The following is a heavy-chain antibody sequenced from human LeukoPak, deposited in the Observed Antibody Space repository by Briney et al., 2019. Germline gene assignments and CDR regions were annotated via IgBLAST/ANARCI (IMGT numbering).Heavy chain of an antibody. D-gene: IGHD2-15*01. CDR2: ISGSSSYI. V-gene: IGHV3-21*01. CDR1: GFTFSSYS. CDR3: ARGGPPIYYYYYYMDV. Sequence: PRGSLRLSCAASGFTFSSYSMNWVRQAPGKGLEWASSISGSSSYIYYADSVKGRFTISRDNAKNSLYLQMNSLRAEDTAVYYCARGGPPIYYYYYYMDVWGKGTTVTVSS. J-gene: IGHJ6*03.